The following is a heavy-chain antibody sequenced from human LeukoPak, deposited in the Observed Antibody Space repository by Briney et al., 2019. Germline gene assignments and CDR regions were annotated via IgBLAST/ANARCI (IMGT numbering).Heavy chain of an antibody. CDR1: GFSFSSYA. Sequence: GGSLRLSCAASGFSFSSYAMSWVRQAPGKGLEWVSSISGTGGSTYYADSVRGRFTISRDNSKNTLYLQVNSLRVEDTAVYYYAKDFRGGYCRGVGYFTYWGQGTLVTVSS. V-gene: IGHV3-23*01. J-gene: IGHJ4*02. CDR3: AKDFRGGYCRGVGYFTY. D-gene: IGHD5-24*01. CDR2: ISGTGGST.